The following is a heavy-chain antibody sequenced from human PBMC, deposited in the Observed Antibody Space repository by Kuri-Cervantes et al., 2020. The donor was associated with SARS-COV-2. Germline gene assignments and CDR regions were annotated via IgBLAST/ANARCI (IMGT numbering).Heavy chain of an antibody. CDR2: ITPVFGPV. CDR3: ARASRLAAPYNYFYYYLDG. D-gene: IGHD6-13*01. CDR1: GGTFTSYD. Sequence: SVKVSCKASGGTFTSYDINWVRQAPGQGLEWVGGITPVFGPVHYAQSFQGRVTITADESTRTVYMELSSLRSDDTAVYYCARASRLAAPYNYFYYYLDGWGKGTTVTVSS. J-gene: IGHJ6*03. V-gene: IGHV1-69*13.